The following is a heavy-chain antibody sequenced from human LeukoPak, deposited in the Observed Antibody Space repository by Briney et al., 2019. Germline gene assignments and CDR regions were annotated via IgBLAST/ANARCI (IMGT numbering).Heavy chain of an antibody. D-gene: IGHD1-1*01. V-gene: IGHV3-53*01. CDR1: GFTVSSNY. CDR2: IYSGGST. CDR3: ASNLGARNAFDI. Sequence: GGSLRLSCAASGFTVSSNYMSWVRQAPGKGLDWVPVIYSGGSTYYADSVKGRFTISRDNSKNTLYLQMNSLRAEDTAVYYCASNLGARNAFDIWGQGTMVTVSS. J-gene: IGHJ3*02.